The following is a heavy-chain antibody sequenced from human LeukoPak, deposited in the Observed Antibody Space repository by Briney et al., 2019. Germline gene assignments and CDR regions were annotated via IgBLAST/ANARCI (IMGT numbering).Heavy chain of an antibody. V-gene: IGHV3-48*03. CDR2: ISNSDSTI. Sequence: GGSLRLSCAASGFTFSSYEMNWVRQAPGRGLEWVSYISNSDSTIYYADSVKGRFTISRDNAKNSLYLQMNSLGAEDTAVYYCAIERGGFCSSTTCSRAFDIWGQGTMVTVSS. D-gene: IGHD2-2*03. CDR1: GFTFSSYE. CDR3: AIERGGFCSSTTCSRAFDI. J-gene: IGHJ3*02.